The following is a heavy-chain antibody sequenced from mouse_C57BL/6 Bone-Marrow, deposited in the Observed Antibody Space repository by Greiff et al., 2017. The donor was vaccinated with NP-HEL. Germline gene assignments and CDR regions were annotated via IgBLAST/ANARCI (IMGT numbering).Heavy chain of an antibody. CDR3: ARDAPTGYYFDY. V-gene: IGHV7-1*01. CDR1: GFTFSDFY. J-gene: IGHJ2*01. D-gene: IGHD4-1*02. Sequence: DVMLVESGGGLVQSGRSLRLSCATSGFTFSDFYMEWVRQAPGKGLEWIAASRNKANDYTTEYSASVKGRFIVSRDTSQSILYLQMNALRAEDTAIYYCARDAPTGYYFDYWGQGTTLTVSS. CDR2: SRNKANDYTT.